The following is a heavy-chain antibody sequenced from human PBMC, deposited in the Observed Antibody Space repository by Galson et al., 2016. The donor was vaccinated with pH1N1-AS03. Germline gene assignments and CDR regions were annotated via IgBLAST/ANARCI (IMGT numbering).Heavy chain of an antibody. J-gene: IGHJ4*02. CDR2: ISNSGNRI. D-gene: IGHD3-3*01. CDR1: GFRFSDYY. V-gene: IGHV3-11*01. Sequence: SLRLSCAASGFRFSDYYMIWIRQAPGKGLEWVSTISNSGNRIYYRDPVKGRFTISRDNAKNSLFLQMNSLRAEDAAVYYCARGSEVKIFGVDVRIRSRDPKEYAFDSWGQGTLVTVSS. CDR3: ARGSEVKIFGVDVRIRSRDPKEYAFDS.